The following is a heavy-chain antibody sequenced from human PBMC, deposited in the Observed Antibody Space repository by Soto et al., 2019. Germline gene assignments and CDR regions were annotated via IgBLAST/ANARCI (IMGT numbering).Heavy chain of an antibody. Sequence: GGSLRLSCAASGFTFDDYAMHWVRQAPGKGLEWVSGISWNSGSIGYADSVKGRFTISRDNAKNSLYLQMNSLRAEDTALYYCAKDMANYYYYYMDVWGKGTTVTVS. CDR1: GFTFDDYA. CDR3: AKDMANYYYYYMDV. V-gene: IGHV3-9*01. CDR2: ISWNSGSI. J-gene: IGHJ6*03.